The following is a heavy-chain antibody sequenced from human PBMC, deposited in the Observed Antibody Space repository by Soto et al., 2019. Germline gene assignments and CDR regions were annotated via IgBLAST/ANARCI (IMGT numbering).Heavy chain of an antibody. V-gene: IGHV1-2*04. D-gene: IGHD5-12*01. CDR3: ARESGGATATLDYYYFYMDV. CDR2: INPNSGVT. Sequence: QVQLVQSGAEVRKPGASVTVSCRSSGDSFNDYYIHWVRQAPGQGLARMGWINPNSGVTKYAQKFQGWVSMTRDTSIRTVYMQLSRLRSDDTAVYYCARESGGATATLDYYYFYMDVWGTGTTVTVSS. J-gene: IGHJ6*03. CDR1: GDSFNDYY.